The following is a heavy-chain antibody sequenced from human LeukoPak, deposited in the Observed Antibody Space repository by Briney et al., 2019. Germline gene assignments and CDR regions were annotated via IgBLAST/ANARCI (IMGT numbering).Heavy chain of an antibody. Sequence: GRSLRLSCAASGFTFDDYAMHWVRQAPGKGLDWVSGISWNSGSIGYADSVKSRFTISRDNAKNSLYLQMNSLRAEDTALYYCAKDTDYGDYGGWFDLWGQGTLVTVSS. J-gene: IGHJ5*02. D-gene: IGHD4-17*01. CDR2: ISWNSGSI. CDR3: AKDTDYGDYGGWFDL. V-gene: IGHV3-9*01. CDR1: GFTFDDYA.